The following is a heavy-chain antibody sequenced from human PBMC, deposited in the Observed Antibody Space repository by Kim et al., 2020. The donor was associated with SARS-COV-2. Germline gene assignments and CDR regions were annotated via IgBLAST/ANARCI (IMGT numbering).Heavy chain of an antibody. D-gene: IGHD6-13*01. Sequence: YYADAVKGRFTISRDNSKNTLYRQMSSLRAEDTAVYYCVKEERIAAGGWYWGQGTLVTVSS. CDR3: VKEERIAAGGWY. J-gene: IGHJ4*02. V-gene: IGHV3-64D*09.